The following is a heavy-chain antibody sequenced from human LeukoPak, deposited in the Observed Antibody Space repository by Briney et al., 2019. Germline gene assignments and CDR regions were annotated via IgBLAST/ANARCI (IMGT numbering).Heavy chain of an antibody. J-gene: IGHJ4*02. D-gene: IGHD1-26*01. CDR3: AKDLGRYRNNFFDY. V-gene: IGHV3-23*01. CDR1: GFTFSSYA. CDR2: ISGSGGRT. Sequence: PGGSLRLSCAASGFTFSSYAMTWVRQAPGKGLEWVSGISGSGGRTYYADSVKGRFTISRDDSKNTLYLQMNSLRADDTAVYYCAKDLGRYRNNFFDYWGQGNLVTVSS.